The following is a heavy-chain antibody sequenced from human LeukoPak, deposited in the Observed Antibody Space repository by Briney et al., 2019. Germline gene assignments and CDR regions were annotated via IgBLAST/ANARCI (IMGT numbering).Heavy chain of an antibody. CDR1: GGTFSSYA. CDR2: IITIFGTA. D-gene: IGHD1-26*01. CDR3: ARDTVGGPHGYIGRDDAFDI. V-gene: IGHV1-69*13. J-gene: IGHJ3*02. Sequence: SVKVSCKASGGTFSSYAISWVRQAPGQGLEWMGGIITIFGTANYAQKFQGRVTITADESTSTAYMELSSLRSEDTAVYYCARDTVGGPHGYIGRDDAFDIWGQGTMVTVSS.